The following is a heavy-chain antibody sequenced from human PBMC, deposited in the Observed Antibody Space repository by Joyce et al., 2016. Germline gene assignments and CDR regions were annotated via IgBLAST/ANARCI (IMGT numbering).Heavy chain of an antibody. CDR2: IHYTGAT. Sequence: QVQLQQWCAGLLKPSETLSLPCGVYGASLTLYPYWFSWIRQSPEKGLEWIGEIHYTGATNYSPSFKSRVTMSVDTSKSQFFLKLTSMTDADTAVYYCARGTDYVWVSPWGQGTLVTVSS. V-gene: IGHV4-34*02. D-gene: IGHD3-16*01. CDR3: ARGTDYVWVSP. J-gene: IGHJ4*02. CDR1: GASLTLYPYW.